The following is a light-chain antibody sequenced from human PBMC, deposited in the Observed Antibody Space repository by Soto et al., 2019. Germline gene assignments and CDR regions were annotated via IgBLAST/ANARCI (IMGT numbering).Light chain of an antibody. J-gene: IGKJ1*01. Sequence: EIVLTQSPGTLSLSPGERATLSCRASQSVSANYLAWYQQKPGQAPRFLIYGASSRATGIPDRFSGSGSGTDFTLTISRLEPEDFSVYYWQQYGSLPPTFGQGTKVEIK. CDR3: QQYGSLPPT. CDR1: QSVSANY. V-gene: IGKV3-20*01. CDR2: GAS.